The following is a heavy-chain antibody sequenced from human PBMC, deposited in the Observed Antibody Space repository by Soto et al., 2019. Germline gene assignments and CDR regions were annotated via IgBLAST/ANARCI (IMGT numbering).Heavy chain of an antibody. V-gene: IGHV4-34*01. CDR1: GGSFSGYY. CDR3: ARAGPRYNWNYRTQDY. D-gene: IGHD1-7*01. Sequence: QVQLQQWGAGLLKPSETLSLTCAVYGGSFSGYYWSWIRQPPGKGLEWIGEINHSGSTNYNPSLKSRVTISVDTSKNQFSLKLSSVTAADTAVYYCARAGPRYNWNYRTQDYWSQGTLVTVSS. CDR2: INHSGST. J-gene: IGHJ4*02.